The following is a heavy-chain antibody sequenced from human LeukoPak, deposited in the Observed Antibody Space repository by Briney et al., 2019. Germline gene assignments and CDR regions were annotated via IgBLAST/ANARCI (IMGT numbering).Heavy chain of an antibody. CDR3: ARVEWLTNYYYYGMDV. D-gene: IGHD3-3*01. V-gene: IGHV4-30-4*01. J-gene: IGHJ6*02. CDR1: GGSISSGDYY. Sequence: SETLSLTCTVSGGSISSGDYYWSWIRQPPGKGLEWIGYIYYSGCTYYNPSLKSRVTISVDKSKNQFSLKLSSVTAADTAVYYCARVEWLTNYYYYGMDVWGQGTTVTVSS. CDR2: IYYSGCT.